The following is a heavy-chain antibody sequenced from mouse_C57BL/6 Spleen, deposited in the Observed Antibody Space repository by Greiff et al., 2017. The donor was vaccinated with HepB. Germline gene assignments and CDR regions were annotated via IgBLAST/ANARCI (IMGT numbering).Heavy chain of an antibody. V-gene: IGHV7-3*01. CDR1: GFTFTDYY. J-gene: IGHJ1*03. Sequence: EVQGVESGGGLVQPGGSLSLSCAASGFTFTDYYMSWVRQPPGKALEWLGFIRNKANGYTTEYSASVKGRFTISRDNSQSILYLQMNALRDEDSATYYCARYSDGYSLFDVWGTGTTVTFSS. D-gene: IGHD2-3*01. CDR3: ARYSDGYSLFDV. CDR2: IRNKANGYTT.